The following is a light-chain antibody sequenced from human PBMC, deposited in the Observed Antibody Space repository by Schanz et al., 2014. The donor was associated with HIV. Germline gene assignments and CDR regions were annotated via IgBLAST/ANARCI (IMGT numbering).Light chain of an antibody. V-gene: IGLV2-14*03. CDR2: DVT. CDR1: STDIGDDNY. J-gene: IGLJ2*01. Sequence: QSALAQPASMSASPGQSVTISCVGSSTDIGDDNYVSWYQHHPGTSPKLLIYDVTVRPSGVSDRFAGSKSGNTASLTVSGLQAEDEADYYCSSYAGSLPLVFGGGTKLTVL. CDR3: SSYAGSLPLV.